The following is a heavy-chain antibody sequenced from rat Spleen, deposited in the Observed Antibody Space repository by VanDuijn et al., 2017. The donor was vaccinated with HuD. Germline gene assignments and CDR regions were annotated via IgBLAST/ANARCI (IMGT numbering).Heavy chain of an antibody. CDR3: TRHDYGSYGVMDS. V-gene: IGHV5-31*01. J-gene: IGHJ4*01. CDR1: GFTFNNYW. Sequence: EVHLVESGGGLVQPGGSLKLSCVASGFTFNNYWMTWIRQAPGKGLEWVATITHIGATSYYPDSVKGRFTISREDGRSTLYLQMNSLRSEDTATYYCTRHDYGSYGVMDSWGQGASVTVSS. D-gene: IGHD1-3*01. CDR2: ITHIGATS.